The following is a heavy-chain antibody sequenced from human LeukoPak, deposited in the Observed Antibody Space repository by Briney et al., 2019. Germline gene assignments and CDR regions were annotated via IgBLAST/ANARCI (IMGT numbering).Heavy chain of an antibody. V-gene: IGHV3-33*01. Sequence: GRSLRLSCAAPGFTFSSYGMHWVRQAPGKGLERVAVIWYDVSNKYYADSVKGGFTISGDNPKTTLYLQINSLRAEDTAVYYCARATKITYYDILTGYYPPSNYYYYGMDVWGKGTTVTVSS. J-gene: IGHJ6*04. D-gene: IGHD3-9*01. CDR3: ARATKITYYDILTGYYPPSNYYYYGMDV. CDR2: IWYDVSNK. CDR1: GFTFSSYG.